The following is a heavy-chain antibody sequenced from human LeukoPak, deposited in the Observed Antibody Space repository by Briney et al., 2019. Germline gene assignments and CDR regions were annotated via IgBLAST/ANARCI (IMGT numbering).Heavy chain of an antibody. Sequence: GRSLRLSCAASGFTFSSYAMHWVRQAPGKGLEWVAVISYDGSNKYYADSVKGRFTISRDNSKNTLYLQMNSLRAEDTAVYYCASKYCGGDCYYYYYYYMDVWGKGTTVTISS. CDR1: GFTFSSYA. J-gene: IGHJ6*03. CDR2: ISYDGSNK. CDR3: ASKYCGGDCYYYYYYYMDV. D-gene: IGHD2-21*02. V-gene: IGHV3-30*04.